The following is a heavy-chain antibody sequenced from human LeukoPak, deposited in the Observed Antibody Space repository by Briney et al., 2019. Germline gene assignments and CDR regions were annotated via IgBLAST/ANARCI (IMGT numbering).Heavy chain of an antibody. V-gene: IGHV4-30-4*01. Sequence: SETLSLTCTVSGGSISSGDYYWSWIRQPPGKGLERIGYIYYSGSTYYNPSLKSRVTISVDTSKNQFSLKLSSVTAADTAVYYCARGPYSSSLEDYWGQGTLVTVSS. CDR1: GGSISSGDYY. D-gene: IGHD6-13*01. CDR2: IYYSGST. CDR3: ARGPYSSSLEDY. J-gene: IGHJ4*02.